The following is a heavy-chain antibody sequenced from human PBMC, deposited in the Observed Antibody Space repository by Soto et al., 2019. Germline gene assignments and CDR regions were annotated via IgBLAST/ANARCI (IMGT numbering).Heavy chain of an antibody. V-gene: IGHV5-51*01. CDR1: GYTFTNYW. Sequence: GESLKISCKGSGYTFTNYWIGWVRQMPGKGLEWMGIIYPGDSDTRYSPSFQGQVTISADKSINTAYLQWSSLKASDTAMYYCARHLEVATISQPYYWGQGTQVTVSS. CDR3: ARHLEVATISQPYY. J-gene: IGHJ4*02. D-gene: IGHD5-12*01. CDR2: IYPGDSDT.